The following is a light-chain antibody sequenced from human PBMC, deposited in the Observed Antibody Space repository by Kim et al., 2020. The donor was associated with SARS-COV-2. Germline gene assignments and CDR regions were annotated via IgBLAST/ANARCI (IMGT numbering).Light chain of an antibody. J-gene: IGLJ3*02. CDR3: QTWGTGVWV. CDR2: LKSDGSH. Sequence: ASVKLTCTLNSGHAHFAIAWLQQQPDKGPRYLMNLKSDGSHIRGDGIPDRFSGSSSGAERYLTISSLQSEDEADYYCQTWGTGVWVFGGGTQLTVL. V-gene: IGLV4-69*01. CDR1: SGHAHFA.